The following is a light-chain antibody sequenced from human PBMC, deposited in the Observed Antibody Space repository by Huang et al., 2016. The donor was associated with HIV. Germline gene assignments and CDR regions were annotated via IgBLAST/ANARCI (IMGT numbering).Light chain of an antibody. V-gene: IGKV1-NL1*01. J-gene: IGKJ2*01. Sequence: DIQMTQSPSSLSASVRNRVTITCRASQAIAKSLAWYQQKPGKDPKLLLYAASRLESGVPSRFSGSGSWTDYTLTISSLQPEDFATYYCQQYHSTPYTFGQGTKLEIK. CDR3: QQYHSTPYT. CDR1: QAIAKS. CDR2: AAS.